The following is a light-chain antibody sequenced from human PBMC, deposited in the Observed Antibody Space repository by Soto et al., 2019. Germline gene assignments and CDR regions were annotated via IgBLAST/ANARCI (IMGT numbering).Light chain of an antibody. Sequence: QAVVTQPPSLSAPPRQRVTISCSGSSSNIGNNAVNWYQKFPGKAPKLLIHFDDRVASGVSDRFSGSKSGTSASLAISGLQSEDEAEYYCAAWDDSLTGPVFGGGTKVTVL. CDR3: AAWDDSLTGPV. V-gene: IGLV1-36*01. J-gene: IGLJ3*02. CDR1: SSNIGNNA. CDR2: FDD.